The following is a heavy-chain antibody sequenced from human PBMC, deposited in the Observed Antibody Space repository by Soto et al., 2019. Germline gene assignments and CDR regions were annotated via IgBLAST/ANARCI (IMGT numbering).Heavy chain of an antibody. CDR1: GFTFSSYG. J-gene: IGHJ6*02. V-gene: IGHV3-33*01. CDR2: IWYDGSNK. D-gene: IGHD4-17*01. Sequence: GGSLRLSCAASGFTFSSYGMHWVRQAPGKGLEWVAVIWYDGSNKYYADSVKGRFTISRDNSKNTLYLQMNSLRAEDTAVYYCARDNDGDSEFGYYYYGMDVWGQGTTVTVSS. CDR3: ARDNDGDSEFGYYYYGMDV.